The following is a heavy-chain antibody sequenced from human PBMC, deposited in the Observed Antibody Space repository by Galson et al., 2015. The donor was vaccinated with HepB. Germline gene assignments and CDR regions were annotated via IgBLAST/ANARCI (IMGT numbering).Heavy chain of an antibody. D-gene: IGHD1-26*01. CDR2: ISGSGGST. J-gene: IGHJ4*02. CDR1: GFTFRSYV. V-gene: IGHV3-23*01. Sequence: SLRLSCADSGFTFRSYVMNWVRQAPGKGLEWVSIISGSGGSTNYADSVKGRFTISRDNSGNTLYLQMDSLRAEDTAVYYCAKDLGSSVGAMSYWGQGILVTVSS. CDR3: AKDLGSSVGAMSY.